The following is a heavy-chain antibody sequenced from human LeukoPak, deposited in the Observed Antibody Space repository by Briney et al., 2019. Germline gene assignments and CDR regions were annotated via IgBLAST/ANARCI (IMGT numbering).Heavy chain of an antibody. CDR3: ARVNPYCTNGVCYGGVGWFDP. CDR2: VSGSGGST. J-gene: IGHJ5*02. CDR1: GFSFSSYG. D-gene: IGHD2-8*01. Sequence: GGFLRLSCAASGFSFSSYGMSWVRQAPGKGLEWVSGVSGSGGSTYYADSVKGRFTISRDNSKNTLYLQMNSLRAEDTAVYYCARVNPYCTNGVCYGGVGWFDPWGQGTLVTVSS. V-gene: IGHV3-23*01.